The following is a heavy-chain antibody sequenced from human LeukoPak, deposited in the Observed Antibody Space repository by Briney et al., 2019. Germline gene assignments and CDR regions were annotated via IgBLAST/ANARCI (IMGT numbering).Heavy chain of an antibody. CDR2: IYHSGST. J-gene: IGHJ4*02. Sequence: PSETLSLTCTVSGYSISSDYYWGWIRQPPGKGLEWIGSIYHSGSTNYNPSLKSRVTISVDTSKNQFSLKLSSVTAADTAVYYCASQRYDILTGTPMGEFDYWGQGTLVTVSS. D-gene: IGHD3-9*01. CDR3: ASQRYDILTGTPMGEFDY. V-gene: IGHV4-38-2*02. CDR1: GYSISSDYY.